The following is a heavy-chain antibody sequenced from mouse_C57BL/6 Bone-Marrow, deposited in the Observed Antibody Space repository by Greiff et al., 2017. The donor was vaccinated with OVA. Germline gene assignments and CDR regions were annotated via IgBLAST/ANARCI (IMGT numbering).Heavy chain of an antibody. J-gene: IGHJ3*01. Sequence: VQLQQSGPELVKPGASVKISCKASGYTFTDYYMNWVKQSHGKSLEWIGDINPNNGGTSYKQKFKGKATLTVDKSSSTAYMALRSLTSEDSAVYYCAREDGYYGWFAYWGQGTLVTVSA. CDR1: GYTFTDYY. CDR3: AREDGYYGWFAY. CDR2: INPNNGGT. D-gene: IGHD2-3*01. V-gene: IGHV1-26*01.